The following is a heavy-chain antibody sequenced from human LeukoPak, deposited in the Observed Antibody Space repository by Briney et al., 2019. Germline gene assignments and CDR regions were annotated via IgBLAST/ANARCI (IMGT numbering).Heavy chain of an antibody. CDR1: GGSISSSSYY. J-gene: IGHJ3*02. CDR2: IYYSGST. D-gene: IGHD1-26*01. CDR3: ARHFIATPDAFDI. V-gene: IGHV4-39*01. Sequence: SETLSLTCTVSGGSISSSSYYWGWIRQPPGKGLEWTGSIYYSGSTYYNPSLKSRVTISVDTSKNQFSLKLSSVTAADTAVYYCARHFIATPDAFDIWGQGTMVTVSS.